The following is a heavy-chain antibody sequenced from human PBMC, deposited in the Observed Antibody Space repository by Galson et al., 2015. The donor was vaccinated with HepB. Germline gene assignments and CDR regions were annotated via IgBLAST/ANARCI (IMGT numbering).Heavy chain of an antibody. CDR2: INVGDGNT. J-gene: IGHJ5*02. Sequence: QSGAEVKKPGESLKVSCKASGYSFTRYAMHWVRQAVGQRPEWMGWINVGDGNTKYSQNFQGRVTITRDTSASTAYMELSSLRSEDTAMYYCARASNERNYVVYNWFDPWGQGTLVTVSS. D-gene: IGHD1-7*01. CDR1: GYSFTRYA. CDR3: ARASNERNYVVYNWFDP. V-gene: IGHV1-3*01.